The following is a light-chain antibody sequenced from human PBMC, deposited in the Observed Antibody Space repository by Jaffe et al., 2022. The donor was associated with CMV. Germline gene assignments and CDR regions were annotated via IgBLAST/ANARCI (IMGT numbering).Light chain of an antibody. CDR3: QQYDIWPPA. CDR2: GAS. Sequence: EVVMTQSPDTLSVSPGERVTLSCRASQSVRTNCAWFQHKPGQPPRLLLYGASTRATDVPARFSGSASGTEFTLTLRSLQSEDVAVYYCQQYDIWPPAFGRGTKLEIK. V-gene: IGKV3-15*01. J-gene: IGKJ2*01. CDR1: QSVRTN.